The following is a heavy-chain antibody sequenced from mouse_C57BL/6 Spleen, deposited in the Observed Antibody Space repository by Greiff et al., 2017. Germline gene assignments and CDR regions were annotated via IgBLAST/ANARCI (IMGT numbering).Heavy chain of an antibody. Sequence: QVQLQQPGPELVRPGSSVKLSCKASGYTFTSYWMDWVKQRPGQGLEWIGNIYPSDSETPYNQKFKDKATLTVDKSSSTAYMQLSSLTSEDSAVYYCARCPQIYDGNYGYFDVWGTGTTVTVSS. CDR3: ARCPQIYDGNYGYFDV. J-gene: IGHJ1*03. D-gene: IGHD2-1*01. V-gene: IGHV1-61*01. CDR1: GYTFTSYW. CDR2: IYPSDSET.